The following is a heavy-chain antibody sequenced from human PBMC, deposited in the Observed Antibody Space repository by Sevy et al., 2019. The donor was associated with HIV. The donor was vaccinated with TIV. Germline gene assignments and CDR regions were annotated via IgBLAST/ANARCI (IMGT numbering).Heavy chain of an antibody. CDR1: GFALSNYYA. V-gene: IGHV3-30-3*01. CDR2: ISYDGSDK. CDR3: ATPRANYVDHYCFYAMDV. Sequence: GGSLRLSCAASGFALSNYYAMHWVRQAPGKGLEWVALISYDGSDKYYADSVKGRFTISRDNFKNTLYLQMNSLTTEDTAVYYCATPRANYVDHYCFYAMDVWGQGTTVTVSS. J-gene: IGHJ6*02. D-gene: IGHD4-17*01.